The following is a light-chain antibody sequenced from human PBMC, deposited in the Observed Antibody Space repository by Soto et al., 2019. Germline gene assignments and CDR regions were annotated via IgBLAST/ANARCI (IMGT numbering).Light chain of an antibody. Sequence: DIQMTQSPSSLSASVADIVTITCQASQDISNYLIWYQQKPGKAPKLLIYDAANLETGVPSRFRGSGSETEFTLTISGLQPDDFATYYCQQFIDGWTFGQGTKVDIK. J-gene: IGKJ1*01. CDR2: DAA. CDR1: QDISNY. V-gene: IGKV1-33*01. CDR3: QQFIDGWT.